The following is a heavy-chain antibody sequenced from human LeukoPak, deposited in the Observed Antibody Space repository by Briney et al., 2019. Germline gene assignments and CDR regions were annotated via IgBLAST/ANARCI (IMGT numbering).Heavy chain of an antibody. CDR3: AKDRRFPDDVLDV. Sequence: GGSLRLSCAASGFTFSNYAMSWVRQAPGKGLEWVSAVTAGADKTWSADSVRGRFTISRDNSKNTLYLQMNNLRPEDTAVYYCAKDRRFPDDVLDVWGQGTLVTVSS. D-gene: IGHD2-21*01. V-gene: IGHV3-23*01. CDR1: GFTFSNYA. J-gene: IGHJ3*01. CDR2: VTAGADKT.